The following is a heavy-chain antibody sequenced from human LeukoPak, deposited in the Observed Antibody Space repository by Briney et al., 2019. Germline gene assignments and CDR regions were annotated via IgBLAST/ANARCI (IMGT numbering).Heavy chain of an antibody. J-gene: IGHJ6*02. CDR2: ISYDGSNK. V-gene: IGHV3-30-3*01. Sequence: GGSLRLSCTASGFTFSSYAMSWVRQAPGKGLEWVAVISYDGSNKYYADSVKGRFTISRDNSKNTLYLQMNSLRAEDTAVYYCASMYYYGMDVWGQGTTVTVSS. CDR1: GFTFSSYA. CDR3: ASMYYYGMDV.